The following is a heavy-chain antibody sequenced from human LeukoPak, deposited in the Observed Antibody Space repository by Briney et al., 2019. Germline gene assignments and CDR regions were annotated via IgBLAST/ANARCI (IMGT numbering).Heavy chain of an antibody. CDR2: LSYDGSDK. D-gene: IGHD3-10*01. CDR3: ARADQLTSYGSGSYYDY. V-gene: IGHV3-30-3*01. CDR1: GFTFSTYA. Sequence: PGGSPRLSCAASGFTFSTYAMHWVRQAPGKGLEWVAVLSYDGSDKYYADSVKGRFTISRDNSKNTLYLQMNSLRAEDTAVYYCARADQLTSYGSGSYYDYWGQGTLVTVSS. J-gene: IGHJ4*02.